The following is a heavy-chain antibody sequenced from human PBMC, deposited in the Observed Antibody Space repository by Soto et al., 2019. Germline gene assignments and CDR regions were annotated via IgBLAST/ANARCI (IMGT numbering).Heavy chain of an antibody. CDR1: GGSITSGGHY. CDR3: ARDQGGITIFGVPYGMDV. Sequence: QVQLQESGPGLVKPSQTLSLTCTVSGGSITSGGHYWSWICQHPGKGLEWIGYIYYSGSTYYNPSLKSRVTISIDTSKNHFSLKVRSVTVADTAVYYCARDQGGITIFGVPYGMDVWGQGTTVTVSS. D-gene: IGHD3-3*01. V-gene: IGHV4-31*03. J-gene: IGHJ6*02. CDR2: IYYSGST.